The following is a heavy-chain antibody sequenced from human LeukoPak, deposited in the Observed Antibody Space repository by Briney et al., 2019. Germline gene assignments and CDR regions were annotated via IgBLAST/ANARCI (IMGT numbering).Heavy chain of an antibody. CDR2: ISGGGDST. D-gene: IGHD1-26*01. CDR1: GFKFSSYG. J-gene: IGHJ6*03. Sequence: GGSLRLSCAASGFKFSSYGMSWVRQAPGKGLEWVSGISGGGDSTHYADSVKGRFTISRDNSKNTLYLQMNSLRAEDTAVYYCAKYSGTYYYYYSMNVWGKGTTVTVSS. V-gene: IGHV3-23*01. CDR3: AKYSGTYYYYYSMNV.